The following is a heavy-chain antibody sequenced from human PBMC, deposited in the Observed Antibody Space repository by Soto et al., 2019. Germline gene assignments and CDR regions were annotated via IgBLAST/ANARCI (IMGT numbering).Heavy chain of an antibody. J-gene: IGHJ6*03. CDR1: GGSISSYY. CDR2: IYYSGST. Sequence: SETLSLTCTVSGGSISSYYWSWIRQPPGKGLEWIGYIYYSGSTNYNPSLKSRVTISVDTSKNQFSLKLSSVTAADTAVYYCASRQSVKLDYYYYYYMDVWGKGTTVTVSS. D-gene: IGHD4-17*01. V-gene: IGHV4-59*01. CDR3: ASRQSVKLDYYYYYYMDV.